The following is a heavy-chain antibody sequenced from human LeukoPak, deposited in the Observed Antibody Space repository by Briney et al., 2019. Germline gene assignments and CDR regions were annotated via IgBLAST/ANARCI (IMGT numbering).Heavy chain of an antibody. V-gene: IGHV3-64D*09. J-gene: IGHJ5*02. CDR1: GFTFSTYA. Sequence: GGSLRLSCSASGFTFSTYAMHWARQAPGKGLEYVSAISADGGSTYYANSVKGRFTISRDNSKNTLYLQMSSLRAEDTAVYYCARGHTESVYDYGNWFNPWGQGTLVTVSS. CDR3: ARGHTESVYDYGNWFNP. CDR2: ISADGGST. D-gene: IGHD5/OR15-5a*01.